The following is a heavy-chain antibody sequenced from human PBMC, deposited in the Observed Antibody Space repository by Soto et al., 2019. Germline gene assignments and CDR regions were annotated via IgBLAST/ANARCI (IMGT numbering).Heavy chain of an antibody. J-gene: IGHJ6*02. CDR1: GCAISGYW. Sequence: GGSLRLSCAASGCAISGYWMSWVRQAPGEGLEWVANIGQDGYEKHYLDSVRGRFTISRDNARNSLYLYVNSLRADDSAVYYCTRGTDLRFCTCYSCPGIDVWGPGTTVTVSS. D-gene: IGHD2-2*01. CDR3: TRGTDLRFCTCYSCPGIDV. V-gene: IGHV3-7*03. CDR2: IGQDGYEK.